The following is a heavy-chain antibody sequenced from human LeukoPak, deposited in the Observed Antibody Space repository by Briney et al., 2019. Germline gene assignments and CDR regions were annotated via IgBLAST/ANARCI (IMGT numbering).Heavy chain of an antibody. CDR3: ARMGNYYDSSGSYDAFDI. Sequence: ASVKVSCKASGYTFTSYGISWVRQAPGQGLEWMGWISAYNGNTNYAQKLQGRVTMTTDTSTSTAYMELRSLRSDDTAVYYCARMGNYYDSSGSYDAFDIWDQGTMVTVSS. D-gene: IGHD3-22*01. CDR1: GYTFTSYG. CDR2: ISAYNGNT. V-gene: IGHV1-18*01. J-gene: IGHJ3*02.